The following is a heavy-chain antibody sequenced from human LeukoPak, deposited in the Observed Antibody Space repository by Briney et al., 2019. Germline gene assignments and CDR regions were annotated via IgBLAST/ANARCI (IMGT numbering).Heavy chain of an antibody. J-gene: IGHJ5*02. CDR1: GGSLRDYF. D-gene: IGHD5-12*01. CDR3: AGLSAYDAGFDP. CDR2: IYHTGDT. V-gene: IGHV4-59*01. Sequence: SETLSLTCTVSGGSLRDYFWTWFRQPPGKGLEWIGQIYHTGDTDYSPSIKSRLTMSLDTSKSHFSLKLNSVTAADPAVYYCAGLSAYDAGFDPWGQGALVSVSS.